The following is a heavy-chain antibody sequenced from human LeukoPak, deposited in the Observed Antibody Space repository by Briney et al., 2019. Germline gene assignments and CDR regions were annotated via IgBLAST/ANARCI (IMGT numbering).Heavy chain of an antibody. CDR2: ISYDGSNK. CDR1: GFTFSSYA. V-gene: IGHV3-30*04. D-gene: IGHD3-3*01. J-gene: IGHJ6*03. CDR3: ARAGIYYDFWSGYFPHYYYYMDV. Sequence: PGGSLRLSCAASGFTFSSYAMHWVRQAPGKGMEWVAVISYDGSNKYYADSVKGRFTISRDNSKNTLYLQMNSLRAEDTAVYYCARAGIYYDFWSGYFPHYYYYMDVWGKGTTVTVSS.